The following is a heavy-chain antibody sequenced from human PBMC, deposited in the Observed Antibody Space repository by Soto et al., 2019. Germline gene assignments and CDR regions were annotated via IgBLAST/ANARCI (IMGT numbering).Heavy chain of an antibody. Sequence: SETLSLTCTVSGGSITSYNWNWLRQPPGKGLEWIGYVYNSGTTNYNPSLKSRVTMSADTSKNQFSLKLNSVTAADTAVYYCARMNYYDTSGYPFDYWGQGMMVTVSS. CDR3: ARMNYYDTSGYPFDY. CDR1: GGSITSYN. CDR2: VYNSGTT. V-gene: IGHV4-59*01. J-gene: IGHJ4*02. D-gene: IGHD3-22*01.